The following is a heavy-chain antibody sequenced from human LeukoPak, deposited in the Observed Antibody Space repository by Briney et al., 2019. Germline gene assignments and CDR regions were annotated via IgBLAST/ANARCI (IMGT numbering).Heavy chain of an antibody. D-gene: IGHD3-10*01. CDR2: IIWSGGST. Sequence: PGGSLRLSCAASGFTFDDYGMSWVREAPGKGLEWVSGIIWSGGSTGYADSVKGRFTISRDNAKNSLYLQMNSLRAEDTALYYCARDDYGSGSWNDYWGQGTLVTVSS. CDR1: GFTFDDYG. V-gene: IGHV3-20*04. J-gene: IGHJ4*02. CDR3: ARDDYGSGSWNDY.